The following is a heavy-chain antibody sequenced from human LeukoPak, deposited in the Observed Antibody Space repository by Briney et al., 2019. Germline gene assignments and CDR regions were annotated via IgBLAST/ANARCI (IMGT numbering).Heavy chain of an antibody. Sequence: GASVKVSCKASGYTFTSYGISWVRQAPGQGLEWMGWISAYNGNTNYAQKLQGRVTMTTDTSTSTAYMELRSLRSDDTAVYYCARGPFLDWLFPLGYWGQGTLVTVSS. CDR3: ARGPFLDWLFPLGY. V-gene: IGHV1-18*01. D-gene: IGHD3-9*01. CDR2: ISAYNGNT. J-gene: IGHJ4*02. CDR1: GYTFTSYG.